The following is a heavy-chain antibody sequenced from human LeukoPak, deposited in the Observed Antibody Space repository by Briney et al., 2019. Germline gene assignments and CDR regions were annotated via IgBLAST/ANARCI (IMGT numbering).Heavy chain of an antibody. CDR3: ARVGLAYCGGDCFFDY. Sequence: SVKVSCKASGGTFSSYAISWVRQAPGQGLEWMGGIIPIFGTANYAQKFQGRVTITTDESTSTAYMELSSLRSEDTAVYYCARVGLAYCGGDCFFDYWGQGTLVTVSS. CDR1: GGTFSSYA. D-gene: IGHD2-21*01. CDR2: IIPIFGTA. V-gene: IGHV1-69*05. J-gene: IGHJ4*02.